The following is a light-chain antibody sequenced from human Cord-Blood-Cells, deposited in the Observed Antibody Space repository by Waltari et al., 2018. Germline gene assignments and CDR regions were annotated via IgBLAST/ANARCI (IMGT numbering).Light chain of an antibody. CDR2: EVS. V-gene: IGLV2-23*02. CDR1: SSDVGSYNL. J-gene: IGLJ3*02. Sequence: QSALTQPASVSGSPGQSITISCTGTSSDVGSYNLFSWYQQHPGKAPKLVIYEVSKRPSGVSNRFSGSKSGNTASLTISGLQAEDEADYYCCSYAGSSTWVFGGGTKLTVL. CDR3: CSYAGSSTWV.